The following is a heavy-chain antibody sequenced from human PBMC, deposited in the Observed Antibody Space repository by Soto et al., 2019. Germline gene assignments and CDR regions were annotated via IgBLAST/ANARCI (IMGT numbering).Heavy chain of an antibody. V-gene: IGHV4-34*01. J-gene: IGHJ6*02. D-gene: IGHD3-22*01. CDR1: GGSISSYY. Sequence: PSETLSLTCTVSGGSISSYYWSWIRQPPGKGLEWIGEINHSGSTNYNPSLKSRVTISVDKSKNQFSLKLSSVTAADTAVYYCARSPDSSGYYPRWYYYGMDVWGQGTTVTVSS. CDR2: INHSGST. CDR3: ARSPDSSGYYPRWYYYGMDV.